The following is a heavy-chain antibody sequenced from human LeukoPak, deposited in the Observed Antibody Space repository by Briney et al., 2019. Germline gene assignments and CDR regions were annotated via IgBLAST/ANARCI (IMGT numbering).Heavy chain of an antibody. CDR1: GYTFTSYG. CDR3: ARDYGTWFDP. V-gene: IGHV1-18*01. Sequence: ASVKVSCKASGYTFTSYGISWVRQAPGQGLEWMGWINPYRGNTNYAQMFQGRVTLTTDTSTSTAYMELRSLRSDDTAVYYCARDYGTWFDPWGQGTLVIVSS. D-gene: IGHD1-26*01. CDR2: INPYRGNT. J-gene: IGHJ5*02.